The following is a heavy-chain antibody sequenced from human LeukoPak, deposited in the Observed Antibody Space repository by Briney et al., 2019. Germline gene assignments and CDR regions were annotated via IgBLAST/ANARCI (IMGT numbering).Heavy chain of an antibody. CDR1: WGSMSLGVYS. V-gene: IGHV4-30-4*07. Sequence: TVSLMRALWWGSMSLGVYSGRGIRQPRGRGGGGCRYIYYSGTTYYNPSLKSRVTISVDTSKNQFSLKLSSVTAADTAVYYCARDRAGYYGSGVLGVWGEGTPVTVSS. CDR2: IYYSGTT. CDR3: ARDRAGYYGSGVLGV. J-gene: IGHJ6*04. D-gene: IGHD3-10*01.